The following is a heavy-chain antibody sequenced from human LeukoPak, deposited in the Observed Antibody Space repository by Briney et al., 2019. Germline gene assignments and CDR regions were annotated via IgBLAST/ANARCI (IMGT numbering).Heavy chain of an antibody. CDR1: GYTFTSYD. V-gene: IGHV1-46*01. D-gene: IGHD6-13*01. CDR3: ASPRLSSSWYYFDY. J-gene: IGHJ4*02. CDR2: INPSGGST. Sequence: ASVKVSCKASGYTFTSYDINWVRQATGQGLEWMGIINPSGGSTSYAQKFQGRVTMTRDTSTSTVYMELSSLRSEDTAVYYCASPRLSSSWYYFDYWGQGTLVTVSS.